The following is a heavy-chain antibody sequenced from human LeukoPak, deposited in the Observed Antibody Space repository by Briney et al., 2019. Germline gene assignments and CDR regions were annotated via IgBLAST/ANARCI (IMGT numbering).Heavy chain of an antibody. CDR2: ISYDGSNK. J-gene: IGHJ3*02. Sequence: GRSLRLSCAASGFTFSSYAMHWVRQAPGKGLEWVAVISYDGSNKYYADSVKGRFTISRDNSKNTLYPQMNSLRAEDTAVYYCAREQGGGSTIRERAFDIWGQGTMVTVSS. CDR1: GFTFSSYA. CDR3: AREQGGGSTIRERAFDI. V-gene: IGHV3-30-3*01. D-gene: IGHD5/OR15-5a*01.